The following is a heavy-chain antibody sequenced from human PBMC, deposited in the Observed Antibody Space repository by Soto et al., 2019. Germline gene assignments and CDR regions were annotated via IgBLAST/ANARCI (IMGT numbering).Heavy chain of an antibody. CDR1: GFTFSSYA. CDR2: ISYDGSNK. V-gene: IGHV3-30-3*01. Sequence: GGTLRLSCAASGFTFSSYAMHRVRQAPGKGLEWVAVISYDGSNKYYADSVKGRFTISRDNSKNTLYLQMNSLRAEDTAVYYCAREFSGYDWFFDYWGQGTLVTVSS. J-gene: IGHJ4*02. D-gene: IGHD5-12*01. CDR3: AREFSGYDWFFDY.